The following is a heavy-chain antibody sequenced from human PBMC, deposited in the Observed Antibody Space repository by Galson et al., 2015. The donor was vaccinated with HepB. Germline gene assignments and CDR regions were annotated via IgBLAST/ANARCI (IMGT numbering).Heavy chain of an antibody. J-gene: IGHJ3*01. V-gene: IGHV3-72*01. CDR3: ARVAYYYGSERGVLDF. Sequence: SLRLSCAGSGFSFIDHYMGWVRQAPGKGLEWVGRTRNKANSYTTEYAASVKGRFIISRDDSKESLFLQMNSLKTEDTAMYYCARVAYYYGSERGVLDFWGQGTMVTVSS. CDR1: GFSFIDHY. CDR2: TRNKANSYTT. D-gene: IGHD3-10*01.